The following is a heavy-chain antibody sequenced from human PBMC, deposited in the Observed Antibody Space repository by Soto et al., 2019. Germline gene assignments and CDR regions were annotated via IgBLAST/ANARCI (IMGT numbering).Heavy chain of an antibody. V-gene: IGHV3-21*01. CDR2: ISSSSSYI. Sequence: GGSLRLSCAASGFTFSSYSMNWVRQAPGKGLEWVSSISSSSSYIYYADSVKGRFTISRDNAKNSLYLQMNSLRAEDTAVYYCATHHCSGGSCYSNPYYYYGMDVWGQGTTVTVSS. CDR3: ATHHCSGGSCYSNPYYYYGMDV. D-gene: IGHD2-15*01. CDR1: GFTFSSYS. J-gene: IGHJ6*02.